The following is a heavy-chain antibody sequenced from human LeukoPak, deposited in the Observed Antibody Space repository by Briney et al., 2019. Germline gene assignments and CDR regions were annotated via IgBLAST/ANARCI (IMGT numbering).Heavy chain of an antibody. J-gene: IGHJ4*02. D-gene: IGHD2-2*01. Sequence: PGESLRLSCAASGFTFSSYGMHWVRQAPGKGLEWVAVIWYDGSNKYYADSVKGRFTISRDNSKNTLYLQMNSLRAEDTAVYYCARDKRRGTSCPDYWGQGTLVTVSS. V-gene: IGHV3-33*01. CDR3: ARDKRRGTSCPDY. CDR1: GFTFSSYG. CDR2: IWYDGSNK.